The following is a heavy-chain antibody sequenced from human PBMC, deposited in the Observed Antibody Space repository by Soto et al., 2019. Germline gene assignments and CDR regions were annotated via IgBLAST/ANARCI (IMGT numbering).Heavy chain of an antibody. V-gene: IGHV4-30-4*01. CDR2: IYYSGST. CDR1: GGSISSGDYY. D-gene: IGHD3-22*01. CDR3: ASALPPYYDSSGPDPVYFDY. Sequence: QVQLQESGPGLVKPSQTLSLTCTVSGGSISSGDYYWSWIRQPPGKGLEWIGYIYYSGSTYYNPSLKSRVTISVDTSKNQFSLKLSSVTAAATAVYYCASALPPYYDSSGPDPVYFDYWGQGTLVTVSS. J-gene: IGHJ4*02.